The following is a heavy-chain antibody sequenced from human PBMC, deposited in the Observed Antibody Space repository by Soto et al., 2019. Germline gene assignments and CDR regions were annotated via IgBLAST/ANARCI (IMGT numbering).Heavy chain of an antibody. CDR1: GFTFSNYW. V-gene: IGHV3-74*01. CDR2: IDHDGPT. CDR3: VRDSHGDY. J-gene: IGHJ4*02. Sequence: EVQLVESGGGLVQPGGSLRLSCAGSGFTFSNYWMHWVRQAPGKGLEWVSRIDHDGPTDYADSVRGRFTISRDNAENTRYLQMTSLRPEDTAVYYCVRDSHGDYWGQGTLVTVSS.